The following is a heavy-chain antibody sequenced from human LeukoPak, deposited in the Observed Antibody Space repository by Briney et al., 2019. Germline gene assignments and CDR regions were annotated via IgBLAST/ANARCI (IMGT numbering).Heavy chain of an antibody. V-gene: IGHV4-59*01. J-gene: IGHJ4*02. CDR1: GGSISSYY. CDR3: AGHEYSSSGYFDY. CDR2: IHYSGST. D-gene: IGHD6-6*01. Sequence: PETLSLTCTVAGGSISSYYWSWIRHPPGRRLEWIGYIHYSGSTNYNPSLKSRVTISVATSKTPFSLKLSSVTAADTAVYYGAGHEYSSSGYFDYWGQGTLVTVSS.